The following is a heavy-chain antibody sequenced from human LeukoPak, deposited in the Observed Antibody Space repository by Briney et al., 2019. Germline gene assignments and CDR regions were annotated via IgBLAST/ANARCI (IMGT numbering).Heavy chain of an antibody. J-gene: IGHJ3*02. CDR2: IRCDGSNK. CDR1: GFTFSSYG. CDR3: AKDQVDDFWSGLAVDAFDI. Sequence: GGSLRLSCAASGFTFSSYGMHWVRQAPGKGLEWVAFIRCDGSNKYYADSVKGRFTISRDNSKNTLYLQMNSLRAEDTAVYYCAKDQVDDFWSGLAVDAFDIWGQGTMVTVSS. V-gene: IGHV3-30*02. D-gene: IGHD3-3*01.